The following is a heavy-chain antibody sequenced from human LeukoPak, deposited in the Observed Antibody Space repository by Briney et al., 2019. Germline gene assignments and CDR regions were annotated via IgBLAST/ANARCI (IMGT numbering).Heavy chain of an antibody. J-gene: IGHJ3*02. CDR2: IYYSGST. Sequence: SETLSLTCTVSGGSISSSSYCWGWIRQPPGKGLEWIGSIYYSGSTYYNPSLKSRVTISVDTSKNQFSLKLSSVTAADTAVYYCASTYCGGDCSYAFDIWGQGTMVTVSS. CDR1: GGSISSSSYC. CDR3: ASTYCGGDCSYAFDI. D-gene: IGHD2-21*02. V-gene: IGHV4-39*07.